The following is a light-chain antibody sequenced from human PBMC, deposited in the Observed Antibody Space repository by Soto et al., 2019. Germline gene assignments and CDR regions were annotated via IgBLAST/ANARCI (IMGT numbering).Light chain of an antibody. CDR1: QSVLYSSNNKNY. CDR2: WAS. V-gene: IGKV4-1*01. CDR3: QQYYTTPWT. J-gene: IGKJ1*01. Sequence: DIVMTQSPDSLAVGERVTINCKSSQSVLYSSNNKNYLAWYQQKPGQPPKALIYWASTRESGVPDRFSGSGSGTDFTLTISSLQAEDVAVYYCQQYYTTPWTFGQGTKVEIK.